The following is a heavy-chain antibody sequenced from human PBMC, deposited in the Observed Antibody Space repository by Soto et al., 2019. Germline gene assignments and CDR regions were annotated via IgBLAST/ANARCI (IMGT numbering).Heavy chain of an antibody. V-gene: IGHV4-31*03. J-gene: IGHJ4*02. CDR1: GGSISSGGYY. Sequence: QVQLQESGPGLVKPSQTLSLTCTVSGGSISSGGYYWSWIRQHPGKGLEWIGYIYYSGSTYYNPSLKGRVTISVDTSKNQFSLKLSSVTAADTAVYYCARERRSSSWSKIVYWGQGTLVTVSS. CDR2: IYYSGST. CDR3: ARERRSSSWSKIVY. D-gene: IGHD6-13*01.